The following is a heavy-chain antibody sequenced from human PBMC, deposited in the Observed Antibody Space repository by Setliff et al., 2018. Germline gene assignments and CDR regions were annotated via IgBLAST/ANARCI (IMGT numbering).Heavy chain of an antibody. CDR2: ISPYTGNT. V-gene: IGHV1-18*01. Sequence: ASVKVSCKTSGYTFTNFGISWVRQAPGQGLEWLGSISPYTGNTNYPERLQGRITMTTDTLTSTVYMELRSLRPDDTAVYYCARDRATVVAPPTSTLFDPWGQGTLVTVSS. J-gene: IGHJ5*02. CDR1: GYTFTNFG. D-gene: IGHD2-2*01. CDR3: ARDRATVVAPPTSTLFDP.